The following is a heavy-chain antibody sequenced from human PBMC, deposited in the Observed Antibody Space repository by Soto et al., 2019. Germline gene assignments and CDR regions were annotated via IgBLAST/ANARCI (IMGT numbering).Heavy chain of an antibody. J-gene: IGHJ4*02. V-gene: IGHV3-30-3*01. CDR1: GFTFSSYA. Sequence: GGSLRLSCAASGFTFSSYAMHWVRQAPGKGLEWVAVISYDGSNKYYADSVKGRFTISRDNSKNTLYLQMNSLRAEDTAVYYCARVTPDYGDSGFDYWGQGTLVTVSS. D-gene: IGHD4-17*01. CDR3: ARVTPDYGDSGFDY. CDR2: ISYDGSNK.